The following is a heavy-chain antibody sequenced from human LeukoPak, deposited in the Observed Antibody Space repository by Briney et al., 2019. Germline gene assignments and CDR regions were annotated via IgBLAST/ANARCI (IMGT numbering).Heavy chain of an antibody. V-gene: IGHV3-21*04. Sequence: GGSLRLSCAASGFTFSSYTMNWVRLAPGKGLEWVSSISRSNIYKYYADSVKGRFTISRDNSKNTLYLQMNSLRAEDTAVYYCARTVGYGDYHWFDPWGQGTLVTVSS. CDR3: ARTVGYGDYHWFDP. CDR2: ISRSNIYK. D-gene: IGHD4-17*01. CDR1: GFTFSSYT. J-gene: IGHJ5*02.